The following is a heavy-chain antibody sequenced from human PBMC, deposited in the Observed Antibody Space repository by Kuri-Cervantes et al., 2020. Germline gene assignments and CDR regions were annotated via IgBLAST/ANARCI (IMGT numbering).Heavy chain of an antibody. J-gene: IGHJ6*02. V-gene: IGHV4-61*09. CDR3: ARFAVRGVKPNYYYGMDV. D-gene: IGHD3-10*01. CDR2: IYFNGST. CDR1: GDSISRNTYY. Sequence: SCTVSGDSISRNTYYWNWIRQSAGKGLEWIGHIYFNGSTNYNPSLKSRVTISVDTSKNQFSLKLSSVTAADTAVYYCARFAVRGVKPNYYYGMDVWGQGTTVTVSS.